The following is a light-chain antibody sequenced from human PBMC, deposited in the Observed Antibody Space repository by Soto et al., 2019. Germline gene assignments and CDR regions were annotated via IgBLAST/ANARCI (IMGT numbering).Light chain of an antibody. Sequence: QSALTQPPSASGSPGQSVTISCTGTSSDVGGYNYVSWYQHHPGKAPKVMIYEVSKRPSGVPVRFSGSKSGNTASLTVSGLQTEDEADYYCNSYAGSNGVVFGGGAKLTVL. CDR2: EVS. V-gene: IGLV2-8*01. J-gene: IGLJ2*01. CDR1: SSDVGGYNY. CDR3: NSYAGSNGVV.